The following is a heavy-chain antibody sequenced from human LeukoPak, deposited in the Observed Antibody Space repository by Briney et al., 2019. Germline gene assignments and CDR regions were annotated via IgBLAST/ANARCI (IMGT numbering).Heavy chain of an antibody. V-gene: IGHV4-39*01. D-gene: IGHD5-12*01. CDR1: GGSISSSSYY. Sequence: SETLSLTCTVSGGSISSSSYYWGWIRQPPGKGLEWIGTIYHSGSTYCNASLKSRVTISVDTSKNRFSLKLSSVTAADTAVYYCARLVWTLRQYYFNYWGQGTLVTVSS. J-gene: IGHJ4*02. CDR3: ARLVWTLRQYYFNY. CDR2: IYHSGST.